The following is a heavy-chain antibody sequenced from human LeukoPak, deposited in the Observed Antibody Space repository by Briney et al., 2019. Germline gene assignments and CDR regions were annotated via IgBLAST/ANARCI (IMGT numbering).Heavy chain of an antibody. CDR3: TRELVRGVIPDWYFDL. CDR1: GFTSGDYA. J-gene: IGHJ2*01. Sequence: GGSPRLSCTASGFTSGDYAMSWVRQAPGKGLEWVGFIRSKAYGGTTEYAASVKGRFTISRDDSKSIAYLQMNSLKTEDTAVYYCTRELVRGVIPDWYFDLWGRGTLVTVSS. CDR2: IRSKAYGGTT. V-gene: IGHV3-49*04. D-gene: IGHD3-10*01.